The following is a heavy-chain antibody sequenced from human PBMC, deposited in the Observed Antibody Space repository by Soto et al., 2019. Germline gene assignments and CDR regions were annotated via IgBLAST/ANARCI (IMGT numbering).Heavy chain of an antibody. Sequence: QVQLVESGGDLVKRGGPLRLSCAASGYTCSDYYMSWIRQAPGKGLEWISYIDTRSTKIYYADSVKGRFTISRDKAKNSLYLEMNSLRDEDTAVYYCASHYDMWSGYLSPVDYWGQGTLVTVSS. J-gene: IGHJ4*02. CDR1: GYTCSDYY. D-gene: IGHD3-3*01. CDR3: ASHYDMWSGYLSPVDY. V-gene: IGHV3-11*01. CDR2: IDTRSTKI.